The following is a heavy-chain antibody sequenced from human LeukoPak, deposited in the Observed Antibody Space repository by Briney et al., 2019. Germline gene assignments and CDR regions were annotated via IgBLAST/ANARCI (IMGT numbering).Heavy chain of an antibody. V-gene: IGHV1-69*05. CDR1: GGTFSSYA. Sequence: ASVKVSCKASGGTFSSYAISWVRQAPGQGLDWMGRIIPIVGTANYAQKFQVRVTITTDESTSTAYMELSSLRTEDTAVYYCARDDDSSGYYSSSAFDIWGQGTMGTVSS. CDR2: IIPIVGTA. CDR3: ARDDDSSGYYSSSAFDI. D-gene: IGHD3-22*01. J-gene: IGHJ3*02.